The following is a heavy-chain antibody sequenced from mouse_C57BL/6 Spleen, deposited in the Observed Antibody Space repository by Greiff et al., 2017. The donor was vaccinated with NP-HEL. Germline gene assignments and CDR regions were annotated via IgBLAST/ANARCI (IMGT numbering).Heavy chain of an antibody. D-gene: IGHD1-1*01. J-gene: IGHJ4*01. CDR1: GYTFTSYW. CDR3: ALATDYAMDY. Sequence: QVQLQQPGAELVRPGSSVKLSCKASGYTFTSYWMHWVKQRPIQGLEWIGNIDPSDSETHYNQKFKDKATLTVDKSSSTAYMQLSSLTSDDSAVYYCALATDYAMDYWGQGTSVTVSS. CDR2: IDPSDSET. V-gene: IGHV1-52*01.